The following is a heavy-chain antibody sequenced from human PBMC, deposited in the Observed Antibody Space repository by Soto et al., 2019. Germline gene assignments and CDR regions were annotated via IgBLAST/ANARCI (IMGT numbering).Heavy chain of an antibody. D-gene: IGHD3-9*01. V-gene: IGHV3-7*03. CDR1: GFTFSSYW. J-gene: IGHJ4*02. Sequence: GSLRLSCAASGFTFSSYWMSWVRQAPGKGLEWVANIKQDGSEKYYVDSVKGRFTISRDNAKNSLYLQMNSLRAEDTAVYYCARAQVPYYDILTGYPPYFDYWGQGTLVTVSS. CDR2: IKQDGSEK. CDR3: ARAQVPYYDILTGYPPYFDY.